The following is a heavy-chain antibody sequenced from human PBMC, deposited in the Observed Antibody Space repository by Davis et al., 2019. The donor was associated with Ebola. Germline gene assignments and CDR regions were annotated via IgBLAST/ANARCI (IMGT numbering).Heavy chain of an antibody. D-gene: IGHD1-1*01. J-gene: IGHJ4*02. V-gene: IGHV1-18*01. Sequence: AASVKVSCKASGYTFTSYGISWVRQAPGQGLEWMGWLSAYNGNTNYAQKLQGRVTMTTDTSTSTAYMEVGILRSDDTAVYYCARAQFPTTSDHWGQGTLVTVSS. CDR1: GYTFTSYG. CDR2: LSAYNGNT. CDR3: ARAQFPTTSDH.